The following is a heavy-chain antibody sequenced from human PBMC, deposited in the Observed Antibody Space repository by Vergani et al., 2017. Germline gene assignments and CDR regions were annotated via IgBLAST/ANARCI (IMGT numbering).Heavy chain of an antibody. CDR1: GFTFSSYA. D-gene: IGHD3-10*01. CDR3: ARGPGWGYYGSGSYGPGWNYGMDV. J-gene: IGHJ6*02. Sequence: EVQLLESGGGLVQPGGSLRLSCAASGFTFSSYAMSWVRQAPGKGLEWVSAISGSGGSTYYADSVKGRFTISRDNSKNTMYLQMNSLRAEDTAVYYCARGPGWGYYGSGSYGPGWNYGMDVWGQGTTVTVSS. V-gene: IGHV3-23*01. CDR2: ISGSGGST.